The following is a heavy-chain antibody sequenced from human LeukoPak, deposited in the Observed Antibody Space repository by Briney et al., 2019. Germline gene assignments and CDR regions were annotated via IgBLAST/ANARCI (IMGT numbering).Heavy chain of an antibody. Sequence: HPGGSLRLSCAASGFTFSSYAMHRVRQAPGKGLEWVAVISYDGSNKYYADSVKGRFTISRDNSKNTLYLQMNSLRAEDTAVYYCARDSLVYYYDSSGYPNWFDPWGQGTLVTVSS. CDR2: ISYDGSNK. J-gene: IGHJ5*02. V-gene: IGHV3-30*04. D-gene: IGHD3-22*01. CDR3: ARDSLVYYYDSSGYPNWFDP. CDR1: GFTFSSYA.